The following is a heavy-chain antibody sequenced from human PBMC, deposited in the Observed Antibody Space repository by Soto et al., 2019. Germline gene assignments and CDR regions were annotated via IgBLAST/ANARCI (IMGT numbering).Heavy chain of an antibody. D-gene: IGHD3-22*01. V-gene: IGHV4-34*01. CDR2: INHSGRV. J-gene: IGHJ5*01. Sequence: TXEALSLTCSVYGWSFSGHSWTWIRQSPGKGLEWIGDINHSGRVNYSPSLKSRVTISLDTSKNQFSLTLSAVTAADTAMYYCSTRAYDTNGYYRFDHWRQGALVTVSS. CDR1: GWSFSGHS. CDR3: STRAYDTNGYYRFDH.